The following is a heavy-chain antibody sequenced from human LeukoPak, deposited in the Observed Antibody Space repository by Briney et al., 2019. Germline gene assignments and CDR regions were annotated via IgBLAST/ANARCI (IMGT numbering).Heavy chain of an antibody. Sequence: GGSLRLSCAASGFTFRQYAMSWVRQAPGKGLEWVSGISGSGDDTYYTDSVKGRFTISRDNSNNTMYLQMNNLRSEDTAVYFCVRDYYGSGAYQGNYYYGMDVWGHGTTVTVSS. CDR1: GFTFRQYA. V-gene: IGHV3-23*01. CDR2: ISGSGDDT. CDR3: VRDYYGSGAYQGNYYYGMDV. J-gene: IGHJ6*02. D-gene: IGHD3-10*01.